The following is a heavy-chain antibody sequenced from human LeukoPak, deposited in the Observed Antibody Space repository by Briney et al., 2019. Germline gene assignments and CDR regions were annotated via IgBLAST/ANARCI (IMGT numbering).Heavy chain of an antibody. V-gene: IGHV3-20*04. D-gene: IGHD6-19*01. J-gene: IGHJ4*02. CDR3: ARSALGQWLVYFDY. Sequence: GGSLRLSCAASGFTFDDYGMSWVRQAPGKGLEWVSGINWNGGSTGYADSVKGRFTISRDNAKNSLYLQMNSLRAEDTALYYCARSALGQWLVYFDYWGQGTLVTVSS. CDR2: INWNGGST. CDR1: GFTFDDYG.